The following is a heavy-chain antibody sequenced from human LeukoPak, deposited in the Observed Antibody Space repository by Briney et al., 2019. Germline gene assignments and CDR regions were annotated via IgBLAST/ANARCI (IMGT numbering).Heavy chain of an antibody. J-gene: IGHJ4*02. D-gene: IGHD3-3*01. CDR3: AKDRGTISRCLVRRFYFDY. V-gene: IGHV3-23*01. Sequence: GSLRLSCAASGFTFSSYAMSWVRQAPGKGLEWVSAISGSGASTSHADSVKGRFTISRDNSKNTLYLQMNSLRAEDTAVYFCAKDRGTISRCLVRRFYFDYWGQGTLVTVSS. CDR2: ISGSGAST. CDR1: GFTFSSYA.